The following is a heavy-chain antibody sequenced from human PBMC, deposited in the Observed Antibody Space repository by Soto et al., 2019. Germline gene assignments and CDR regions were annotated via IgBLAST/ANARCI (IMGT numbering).Heavy chain of an antibody. Sequence: ASVKVSCKASGYTFTSYGISWVRQAPGQGLEWMGWISAYNGNTNYAQKLQGRVTMTTDTSTSTAYMELRSLRSDDTAVYYCAREWGGRSRGEDAFDIWGHGTMVTVSS. V-gene: IGHV1-18*01. CDR3: AREWGGRSRGEDAFDI. D-gene: IGHD3-16*01. CDR1: GYTFTSYG. CDR2: ISAYNGNT. J-gene: IGHJ3*02.